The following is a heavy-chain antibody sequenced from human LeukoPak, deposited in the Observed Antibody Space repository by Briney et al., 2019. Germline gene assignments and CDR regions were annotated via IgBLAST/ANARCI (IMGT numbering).Heavy chain of an antibody. CDR1: GFTFSSYE. J-gene: IGHJ6*03. D-gene: IGHD1-26*01. Sequence: PGGSLRLSCAASGFTFSSYEMNWVRQAPGKGLEWVSYISIGGRTQYYADSVKGRFTISRDNAKNSLYLQVSSLRTEDTAVYYCARGGSGSYYYYHYYMDVWGRGTTVTVSS. CDR3: ARGGSGSYYYYHYYMDV. CDR2: ISIGGRTQ. V-gene: IGHV3-48*03.